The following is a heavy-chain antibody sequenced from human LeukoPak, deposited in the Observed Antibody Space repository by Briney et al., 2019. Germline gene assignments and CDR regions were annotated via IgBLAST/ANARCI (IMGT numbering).Heavy chain of an antibody. J-gene: IGHJ6*02. CDR2: IKQDGSEK. Sequence: GGSLRLSCAASGFTFSSYWMSWVRQAPGKGLEWVANIKQDGSEKYYVDSVKGRFTISRDNGKNSLYLQMNSLRAEDTAVYYCARNPRLDTYYYGMDVWGQGTTVTVSS. V-gene: IGHV3-7*05. D-gene: IGHD6-19*01. CDR1: GFTFSSYW. CDR3: ARNPRLDTYYYGMDV.